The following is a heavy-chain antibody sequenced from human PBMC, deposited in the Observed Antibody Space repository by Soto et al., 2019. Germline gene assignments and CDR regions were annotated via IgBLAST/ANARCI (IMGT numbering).Heavy chain of an antibody. D-gene: IGHD5-18*01. CDR3: ARGRRSGYSYGYFDY. V-gene: IGHV1-18*01. CDR2: IIAYNGNT. J-gene: IGHJ4*02. CDR1: GYTXNSYS. Sequence: SXKVSYQASGYTXNSYSIRLVRQAPGQGLEWMGWIIAYNGNTNYAQKLQGRVTMTTDTSTRKAYMELRSLRSDDTAVYYCARGRRSGYSYGYFDYWGQGTQGTVSS.